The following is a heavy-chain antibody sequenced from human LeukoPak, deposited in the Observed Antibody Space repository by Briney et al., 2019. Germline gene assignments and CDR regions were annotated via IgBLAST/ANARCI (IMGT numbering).Heavy chain of an antibody. Sequence: SETLSLTCTVSGGSISSSSYYWGWIRQPPGKGLEWIGTIYYSGSTYYNPSLKSRVTISADTSKNQFSLKLSSVTAADTAVYYCARDSGFYDSSGYYDYWGQGTLVTVSS. CDR2: IYYSGST. V-gene: IGHV4-39*07. D-gene: IGHD3-22*01. CDR3: ARDSGFYDSSGYYDY. CDR1: GGSISSSSYY. J-gene: IGHJ4*02.